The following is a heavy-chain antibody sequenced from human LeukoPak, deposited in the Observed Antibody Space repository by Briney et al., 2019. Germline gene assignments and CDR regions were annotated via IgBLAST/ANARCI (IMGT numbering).Heavy chain of an antibody. V-gene: IGHV2-5*01. J-gene: IGHJ4*02. CDR2: IYWNDDK. CDR1: GFSLSTSGVG. Sequence: SGPTLVNPTQTLTLTCTFSGFSLSTSGVGVGWIRQPPGKALEWLALIYWNDDKRYSPSLKSRLTITKDTSKNQVVLTMTNMDPVDTATYYCALILGDIAMAVYWGQGTLVTVSS. D-gene: IGHD5-18*01. CDR3: ALILGDIAMAVY.